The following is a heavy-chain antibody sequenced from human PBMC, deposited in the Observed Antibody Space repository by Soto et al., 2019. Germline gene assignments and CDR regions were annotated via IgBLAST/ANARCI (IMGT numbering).Heavy chain of an antibody. CDR2: IYYSGST. V-gene: IGHV4-61*01. J-gene: IGHJ4*02. CDR1: GGSVSSGSYY. D-gene: IGHD3-3*01. CDR3: ARAGYDFWSGYYSDY. Sequence: SETLSLTCTVSGGSVSSGSYYWSWIRQPPGKGLEWIGYIYYSGSTNYNPSLKSRVTISVDTSKNQFSLKLSSVTAADTAVYYCARAGYDFWSGYYSDYWGQGTLVTVS.